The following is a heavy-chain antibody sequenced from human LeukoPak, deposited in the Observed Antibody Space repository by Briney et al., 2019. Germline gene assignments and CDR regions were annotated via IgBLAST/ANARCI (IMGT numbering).Heavy chain of an antibody. V-gene: IGHV3-7*01. D-gene: IGHD3-3*01. Sequence: SGGSLRLSCTASGFTFDTFWMSWVRQAPGKGLEWVANIKEDGSEKYYVDSVKGRFTISRDNAKNSLFLQMNSLRAEDTAVYYCASTFGVVTRGAFDIWGQGTMVTVSS. CDR2: IKEDGSEK. CDR3: ASTFGVVTRGAFDI. CDR1: GFTFDTFW. J-gene: IGHJ3*02.